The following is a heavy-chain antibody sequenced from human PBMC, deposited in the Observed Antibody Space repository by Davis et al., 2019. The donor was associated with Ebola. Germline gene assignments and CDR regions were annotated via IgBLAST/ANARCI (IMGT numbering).Heavy chain of an antibody. J-gene: IGHJ6*04. CDR1: GFTFSTYA. CDR3: AKRATVKVAGDNYHSAMDV. V-gene: IGHV3-23*01. CDR2: ISGSGGDP. Sequence: GESLKTSCAGPGFTFSTYAMTWVRQAPGKGLEWVSRISGSGGDPHHADSVKGRFTISRDNSKNTLYLQMNSLRAEDAAVFYCAKRATVKVAGDNYHSAMDVWGKGTTVTVSS. D-gene: IGHD2/OR15-2a*01.